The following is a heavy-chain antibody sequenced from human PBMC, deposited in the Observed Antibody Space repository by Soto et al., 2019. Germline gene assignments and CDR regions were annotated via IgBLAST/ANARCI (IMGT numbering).Heavy chain of an antibody. J-gene: IGHJ6*02. CDR1: GGSISSGDYY. CDR3: ASGGMITFGGVIHYYGMDV. CDR2: IYYSGST. V-gene: IGHV4-30-4*01. Sequence: SETLSLTCTVSGGSISSGDYYWSWIRQPPGKGLEWIGYIYYSGSTYYNPSLKSRVTISVDTSKNQFSLKLSSVTAADTAVYYCASGGMITFGGVIHYYGMDVWGQGTTVTVSS. D-gene: IGHD3-16*02.